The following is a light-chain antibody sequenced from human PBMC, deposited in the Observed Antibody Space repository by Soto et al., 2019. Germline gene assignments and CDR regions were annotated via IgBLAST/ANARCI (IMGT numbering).Light chain of an antibody. Sequence: NFMLTQPHSVSESRGKTVTISCTRSSGSIASNYVQWYQQRPGSVPTTVIYEGNQRPSGVPDRFSGSTDGSSNSASLTISGLQTEDEADYYCQSYDSSTVVFGGGTKVTVL. V-gene: IGLV6-57*04. CDR1: SGSIASNY. J-gene: IGLJ2*01. CDR2: EGN. CDR3: QSYDSSTVV.